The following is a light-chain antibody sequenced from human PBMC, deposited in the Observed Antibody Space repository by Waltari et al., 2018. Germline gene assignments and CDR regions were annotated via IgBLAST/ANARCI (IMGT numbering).Light chain of an antibody. CDR2: ENT. V-gene: IGLV1-51*02. CDR1: SSNIGNNS. Sequence: QSVLTQPPSVSAAPGQRVTISCSGGSSNIGNNSLSWYRQFPGTAPNLLIYENTERPSGIPGRFSGSKSGTSATLDITGLQAGDEADYYCGTWDSSLSGAVFGGGTHLTVL. J-gene: IGLJ7*01. CDR3: GTWDSSLSGAV.